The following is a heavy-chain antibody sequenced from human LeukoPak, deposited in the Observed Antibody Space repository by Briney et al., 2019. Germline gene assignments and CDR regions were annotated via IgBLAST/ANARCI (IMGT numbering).Heavy chain of an antibody. CDR3: ASYPGGYSYGNRYLDY. V-gene: IGHV1-24*01. D-gene: IGHD5-18*01. Sequence: ASVKVSCKVSGYTLAELSMHWVRQAPGKGLEWMGGFDPEDGETIYAQKFQGRVTMTEDTSTDTAYMELSSLRSEDTAVYYCASYPGGYSYGNRYLDYWGQGTLVTVSS. CDR2: FDPEDGET. J-gene: IGHJ4*02. CDR1: GYTLAELS.